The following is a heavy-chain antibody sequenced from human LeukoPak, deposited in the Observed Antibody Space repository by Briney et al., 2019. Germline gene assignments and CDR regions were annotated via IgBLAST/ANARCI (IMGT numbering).Heavy chain of an antibody. CDR3: ARVPGGGSTMVRGFLDP. V-gene: IGHV4-34*01. D-gene: IGHD3-10*01. CDR1: GGSFSGYY. CDR2: INHSGST. J-gene: IGHJ5*02. Sequence: SETLSLTCAVYGGSFSGYYWSWIRQPPGKGLEWIGEINHSGSTNYNPSLKSRVTISVDTSKNQFSLKLSSVTAADPAVYYFARVPGGGSTMVRGFLDPWGQGTLVTVSS.